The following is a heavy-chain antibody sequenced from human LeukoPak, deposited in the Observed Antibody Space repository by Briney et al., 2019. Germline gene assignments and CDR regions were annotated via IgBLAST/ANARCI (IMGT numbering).Heavy chain of an antibody. J-gene: IGHJ4*02. V-gene: IGHV4-59*11. Sequence: TSETQSLTCAVSGDSISSHNWSWIRQPPGKGLEWIGYIHYSGSTNYNPSLKSRVTISVDTSKKQVSLRLSSVTAADTAIYYCARVRSYFDPWGQGTLVTVSS. CDR2: IHYSGST. CDR1: GDSISSHN. CDR3: ARVRSYFDP.